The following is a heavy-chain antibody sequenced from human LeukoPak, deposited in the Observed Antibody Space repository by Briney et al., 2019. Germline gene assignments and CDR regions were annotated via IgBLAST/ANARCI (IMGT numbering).Heavy chain of an antibody. CDR2: IYWNDDK. J-gene: IGHJ4*02. V-gene: IGHV2-5*01. CDR1: GFSLCTSLVG. CDR3: AHSPERHDYGDYFDY. D-gene: IGHD4-17*01. Sequence: SGPTLVNPTQTLTLTCTFSGFSLCTSLVGVGWIRQPPGKALEWLALIYWNDDKRYSPSLKSRLTITKDTSKNQVVLTMTNMDPVDTATYYCAHSPERHDYGDYFDYWGQGTLVTVSS.